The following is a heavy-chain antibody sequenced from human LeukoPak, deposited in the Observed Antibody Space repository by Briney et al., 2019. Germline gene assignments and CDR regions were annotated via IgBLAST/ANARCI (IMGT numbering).Heavy chain of an antibody. CDR1: GFTFRSYG. CDR2: ISSSSTTI. CDR3: ATETRYSSGWHSYTGMDV. J-gene: IGHJ6*02. Sequence: GGSLRLSCAASGFTFRSYGMNWVRQAPGKGLEWVSYISSSSTTIYYADSVKGRFTISRDNDKNSLYLQMNRLRDEDTAVYYCATETRYSSGWHSYTGMDVWGQGNTVTVSS. V-gene: IGHV3-48*02. D-gene: IGHD6-19*01.